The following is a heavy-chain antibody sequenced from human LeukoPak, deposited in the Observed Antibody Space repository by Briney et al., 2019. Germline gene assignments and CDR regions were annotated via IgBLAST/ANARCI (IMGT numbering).Heavy chain of an antibody. Sequence: GGSLRLSCAASGFTFSSYGMHWVRQAPGKGLEWVAVISYDGSNKYYADSVKGRFTISRDNSKNTLYLQMNSLRAEDTAVYYCATQGEPYYYGMDVWGQGTTVTVSS. CDR2: ISYDGSNK. J-gene: IGHJ6*02. CDR1: GFTFSSYG. V-gene: IGHV3-30*03. CDR3: ATQGEPYYYGMDV.